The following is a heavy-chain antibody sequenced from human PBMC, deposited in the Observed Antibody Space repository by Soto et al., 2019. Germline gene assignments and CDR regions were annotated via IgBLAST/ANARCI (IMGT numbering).Heavy chain of an antibody. CDR3: AKDRDYDFWSGYPAFDI. J-gene: IGHJ3*02. CDR1: GFTFDDYA. CDR2: ISWNSGSI. D-gene: IGHD3-3*01. V-gene: IGHV3-9*01. Sequence: DVQLVESGGGLVQPGRSLRLSCAASGFTFDDYAMHWVRQAPGKGLEWVSGISWNSGSIGYADSVKGRFTISRDNAKNSLYLQMNSLRAEDTALYYCAKDRDYDFWSGYPAFDIWGQGTMVTVSS.